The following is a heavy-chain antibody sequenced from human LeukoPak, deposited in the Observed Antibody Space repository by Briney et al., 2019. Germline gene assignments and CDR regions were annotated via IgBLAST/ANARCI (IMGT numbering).Heavy chain of an antibody. CDR3: ARDRGSSWYDALDI. CDR1: GGSISSYY. D-gene: IGHD6-13*01. CDR2: IYTSGST. J-gene: IGHJ3*02. V-gene: IGHV4-4*07. Sequence: SETLSLTCTVSGGSISSYYWSWLRQPAGKGLEWNGRIYTSGSTNYNPSLKSRVTMSVDTSKNQFSLKLSSVTAADTAVYYCARDRGSSWYDALDIWGQGTMVTVSS.